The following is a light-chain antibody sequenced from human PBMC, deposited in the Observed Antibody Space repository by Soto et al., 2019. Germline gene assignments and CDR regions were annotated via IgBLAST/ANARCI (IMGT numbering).Light chain of an antibody. CDR1: STYVGRYDF. CDR2: EVS. J-gene: IGLJ1*01. CDR3: SSYTSSSTYV. V-gene: IGLV2-8*01. Sequence: QSVLTEPPSASGSPGQSVTISCSGTSTYVGRYDFVSWYQLHPGNVPKLIIYEVSKRPSGVPARFSGSKSGNTASLTVSGLQAGDEADYYCSSYTSSSTYVFGTGTKVTVL.